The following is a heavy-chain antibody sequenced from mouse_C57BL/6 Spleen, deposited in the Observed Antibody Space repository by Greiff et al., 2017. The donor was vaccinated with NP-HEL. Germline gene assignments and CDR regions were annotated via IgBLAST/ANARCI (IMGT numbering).Heavy chain of an antibody. CDR1: GYTFTSYW. D-gene: IGHD1-1*01. Sequence: VQLQQPGAELVRPGTSVKLSCKASGYTFTSYWMHWVKQRPGQGLEWIGVIDPSDSYTNYNQKFKGKATLTVDTSSSTAFMQLSSLTSEDSAVYYCASDYYGSSSDYWGQGTTLTVSS. J-gene: IGHJ2*01. V-gene: IGHV1-59*01. CDR3: ASDYYGSSSDY. CDR2: IDPSDSYT.